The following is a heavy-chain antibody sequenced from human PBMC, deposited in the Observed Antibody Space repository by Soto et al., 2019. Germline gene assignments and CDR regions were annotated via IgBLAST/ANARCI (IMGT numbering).Heavy chain of an antibody. CDR1: GGSISSGGYY. V-gene: IGHV4-31*03. D-gene: IGHD6-19*01. CDR3: AKEYVAVAGLVDY. J-gene: IGHJ4*02. CDR2: IYYSGST. Sequence: SETLSLTCTVSGGSISSGGYYWSWIRQHPGKGLEWIGYIYYSGSTYYNPSLKSRVTISVDTSKNQFSLKLSSVTAADTAVYYCAKEYVAVAGLVDYWGQGTLVTVSS.